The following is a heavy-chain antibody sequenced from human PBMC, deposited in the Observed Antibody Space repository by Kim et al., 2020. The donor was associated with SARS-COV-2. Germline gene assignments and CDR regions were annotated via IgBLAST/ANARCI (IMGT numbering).Heavy chain of an antibody. CDR3: ARDAPGSSYFDY. J-gene: IGHJ4*02. D-gene: IGHD6-13*01. CDR2: TYYRSNWYT. V-gene: IGHV6-1*01. Sequence: SQTLSLTCAISGDTVSNNRGVWNWIRQSPSRGLEWLGRTYYRSNWYTDYALSVESRMAIIPDTSQNQFSLHLYSVTPEDTAVYFCARDAPGSSYFDYWSQRTLVTVSS. CDR1: GDTVSNNRGV.